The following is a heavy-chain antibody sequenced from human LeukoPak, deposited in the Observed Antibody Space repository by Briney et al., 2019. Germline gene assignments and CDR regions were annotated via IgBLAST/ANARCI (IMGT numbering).Heavy chain of an antibody. Sequence: GTSLRLSCVASGFTFRDNGMHWVRQAPGKGLDWVAVIWYDGTNKYYADSVRGRFTISRDNSKNTVSLQMNSLRAEDTAVYYCARWGDGKMFDYWGQGVLVTVSS. CDR3: ARWGDGKMFDY. D-gene: IGHD3-16*01. V-gene: IGHV3-33*01. CDR2: IWYDGTNK. J-gene: IGHJ4*02. CDR1: GFTFRDNG.